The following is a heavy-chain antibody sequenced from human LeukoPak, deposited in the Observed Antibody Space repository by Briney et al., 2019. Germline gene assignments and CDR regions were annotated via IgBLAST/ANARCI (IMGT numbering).Heavy chain of an antibody. CDR3: ARATYYYDSSGYSHDAFDI. J-gene: IGHJ3*02. Sequence: SVKVSCKASGGTFSSYAISWLRQAPGQGLEWMGGIIPIFGTANYAQKFQGRVTITTDESTSTAYMELSSLRSEDTAVYYCARATYYYDSSGYSHDAFDIWGQGTMVTVSS. CDR2: IIPIFGTA. CDR1: GGTFSSYA. D-gene: IGHD3-22*01. V-gene: IGHV1-69*05.